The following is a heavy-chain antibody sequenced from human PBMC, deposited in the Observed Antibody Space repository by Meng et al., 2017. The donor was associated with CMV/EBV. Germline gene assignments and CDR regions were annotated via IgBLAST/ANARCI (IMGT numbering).Heavy chain of an antibody. D-gene: IGHD6-6*01. CDR1: GGTFSSYT. V-gene: IGHV1-69*02. CDR3: ARRKFRYSSSSDVGRRYCGMDV. J-gene: IGHJ6*02. Sequence: SVKVSCKASGGTFSSYTISWVRQAPGQGLEWMGRIIPILGRANYAQKFQGRVTITADKSTSTAYMELSNLRSEDTAVYYCARRKFRYSSSSDVGRRYCGMDVWGQGTTVTVSS. CDR2: IIPILGRA.